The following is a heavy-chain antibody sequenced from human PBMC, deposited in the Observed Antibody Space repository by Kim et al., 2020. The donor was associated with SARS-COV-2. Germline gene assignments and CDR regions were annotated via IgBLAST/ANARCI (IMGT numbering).Heavy chain of an antibody. CDR1: GGSISSGGYS. CDR2: IYHSGST. D-gene: IGHD3-10*01. Sequence: SETLSLTCAVSGGSISSGGYSWSWIRQPPGKGLEWIGYIYHSGSTYYNPSLKSRVTISVDRSKNQFSLKLSSVTAADTAVYYCARELYGSGGNWFDPWGQGTLVTVSS. J-gene: IGHJ5*02. V-gene: IGHV4-30-2*01. CDR3: ARELYGSGGNWFDP.